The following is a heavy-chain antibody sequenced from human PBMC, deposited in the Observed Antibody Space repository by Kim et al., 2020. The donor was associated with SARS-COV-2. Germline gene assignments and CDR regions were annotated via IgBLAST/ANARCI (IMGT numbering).Heavy chain of an antibody. Sequence: YAQKFQGRVTMTRNTSISTAYMELSSLRSEDTAVYYCAGGLGVRGVPDDYWGQGTLVTVSS. D-gene: IGHD3-10*01. J-gene: IGHJ4*02. V-gene: IGHV1-8*01. CDR3: AGGLGVRGVPDDY.